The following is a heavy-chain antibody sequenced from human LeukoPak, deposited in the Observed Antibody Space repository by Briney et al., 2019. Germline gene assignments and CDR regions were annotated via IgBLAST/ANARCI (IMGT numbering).Heavy chain of an antibody. V-gene: IGHV3-23*01. J-gene: IGHJ3*02. CDR1: GFTFSSYG. CDR2: ISGSGGST. CDR3: AKDIITKHAFDI. Sequence: GGSLRLSCAASGFTFSSYGMSWDRQAAGKGLEWVSAISGSGGSTYYADSVKGRFTISRDNSKNTLYLQMNSLRAEDTAVYYCAKDIITKHAFDIWGQGTMVTVSS. D-gene: IGHD3-16*01.